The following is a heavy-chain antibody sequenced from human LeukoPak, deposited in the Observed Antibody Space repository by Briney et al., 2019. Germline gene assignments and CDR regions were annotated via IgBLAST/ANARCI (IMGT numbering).Heavy chain of an antibody. V-gene: IGHV1-8*02. CDR2: MNPNSGNA. J-gene: IGHJ6*02. CDR3: ARVEGPYYYYGMDV. CDR1: GYTFNHYG. Sequence: GASVKVSCKASGYTFNHYGFSWVRQATGQGLEWMGWMNPNSGNAGYVQKLQGRVTMTRNTSISTAYMELSSLRSEDTAVYYCARVEGPYYYYGMDVWGQGTTVTVSS.